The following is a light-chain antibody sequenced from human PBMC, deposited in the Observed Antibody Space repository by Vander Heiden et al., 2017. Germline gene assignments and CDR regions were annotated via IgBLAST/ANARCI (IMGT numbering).Light chain of an antibody. V-gene: IGKV1-39*01. CDR3: QQSHKIQT. CDR1: QRIGSF. CDR2: VAS. Sequence: DIQMTQSPSSLSASVGDRVTITCRASQRIGSFLNWYQQKPGKAPKLLIYVASTLHTGVPSRFSGSGSGTDFTLTSSSLQPEDCATYYCQQSHKIQTFAQGTKVEIK. J-gene: IGKJ1*01.